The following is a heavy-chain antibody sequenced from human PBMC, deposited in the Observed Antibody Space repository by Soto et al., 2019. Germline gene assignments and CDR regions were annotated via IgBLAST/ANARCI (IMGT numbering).Heavy chain of an antibody. CDR2: ISSSSSYI. V-gene: IGHV3-21*01. CDR3: ARGRYDQMGNDAFDI. D-gene: IGHD3-3*01. J-gene: IGHJ3*02. Sequence: GGSLRLSCAASGFTFSSYSMNWVRQAPGKGLEWVSSISSSSSYIYYADSVKGRFTISRDNAKNSLYLQMNSLRAEDTAVYYCARGRYDQMGNDAFDIWGQGTMVTVSS. CDR1: GFTFSSYS.